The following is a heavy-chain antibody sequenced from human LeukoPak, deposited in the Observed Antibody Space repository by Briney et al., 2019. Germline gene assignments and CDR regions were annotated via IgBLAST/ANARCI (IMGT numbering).Heavy chain of an antibody. Sequence: ASVKVSCKASGYTFTSYGISWVRQAPGQGLEWMGWISAYNGNTNYAQKLQGRVTMTTDTSTSTAYTELRSLRSDDTAVYYCARLGYCSSTSCYDWYFDLWGRGTLVTVSS. CDR3: ARLGYCSSTSCYDWYFDL. J-gene: IGHJ2*01. V-gene: IGHV1-18*01. CDR1: GYTFTSYG. D-gene: IGHD2-2*01. CDR2: ISAYNGNT.